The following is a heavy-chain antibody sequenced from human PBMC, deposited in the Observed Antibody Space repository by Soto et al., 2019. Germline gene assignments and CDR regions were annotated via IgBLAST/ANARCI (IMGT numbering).Heavy chain of an antibody. J-gene: IGHJ6*02. Sequence: HGESLKISCKGSGYSFSTYWISWVRQMPGKGLEWMGRIDPSDSNTNYSPSFQGHVTISADKSVSTAYLQWSSLKASDTAMYYCAIIPAVYYYYGMDVWGQGTTVTVSS. D-gene: IGHD2-2*01. CDR1: GYSFSTYW. V-gene: IGHV5-10-1*01. CDR2: IDPSDSNT. CDR3: AIIPAVYYYYGMDV.